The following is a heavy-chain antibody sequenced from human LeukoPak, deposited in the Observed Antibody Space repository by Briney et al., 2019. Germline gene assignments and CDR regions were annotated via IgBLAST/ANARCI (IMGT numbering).Heavy chain of an antibody. D-gene: IGHD5-18*01. CDR2: IIPIFGTA. CDR1: GGTFSSYA. CDR3: ARDHPYSYGPDY. Sequence: SVKLSCAASGGTFSSYAISWVRQAPGQGLEWMGGIIPIFGTASYAQKFQGRVTIPADKSTSTAYMELSSLRSEDTAVYYCARDHPYSYGPDYWGQGTLVTVSS. J-gene: IGHJ4*02. V-gene: IGHV1-69*06.